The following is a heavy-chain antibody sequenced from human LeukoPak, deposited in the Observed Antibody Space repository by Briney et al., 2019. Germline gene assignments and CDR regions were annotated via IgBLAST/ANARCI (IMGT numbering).Heavy chain of an antibody. CDR2: ISGSGGST. CDR3: AKDGGYVSGGYNNIYPYYFDY. D-gene: IGHD3-10*01. CDR1: GFTFSTYA. V-gene: IGHV3-23*01. Sequence: GGSLRLSCAASGFTFSTYAMNWVRQAPGKGLEWVSGISGSGGSTYYADSVKGRFTISRDSSKNTLYLQMSSLRAEDTAVYYCAKDGGYVSGGYNNIYPYYFDYWGQGTLVTVSS. J-gene: IGHJ4*02.